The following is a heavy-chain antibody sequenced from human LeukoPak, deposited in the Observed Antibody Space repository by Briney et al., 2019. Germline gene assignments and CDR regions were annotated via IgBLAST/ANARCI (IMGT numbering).Heavy chain of an antibody. J-gene: IGHJ5*02. D-gene: IGHD3-3*01. CDR1: GGSISSSSYY. CDR3: ARRQSIYDFWSGYYRGWFDP. CDR2: IYYSGST. Sequence: SETLSLTCTVSGGSISSSSYYWGWIRQPPGTGLEWIGSIYYSGSTYYNPSLKGRVTISVDTSKNQFSLKLSSVTAADTAVYYCARRQSIYDFWSGYYRGWFDPWGQGTLVTVSS. V-gene: IGHV4-39*01.